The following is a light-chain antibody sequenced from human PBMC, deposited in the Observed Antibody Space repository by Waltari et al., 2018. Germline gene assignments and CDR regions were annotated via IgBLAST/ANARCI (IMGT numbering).Light chain of an antibody. V-gene: IGKV3-11*01. Sequence: EIVLTQSPRTLSLSPGERATLSCRASQYISTYLAWYQQKPGQAPRLLIYDTSKRATGIPARFSGSRSGTGFTLTISSLEPEDFAVYYCHQRSDWPLTFGGGTKVEV. J-gene: IGKJ4*01. CDR1: QYISTY. CDR3: HQRSDWPLT. CDR2: DTS.